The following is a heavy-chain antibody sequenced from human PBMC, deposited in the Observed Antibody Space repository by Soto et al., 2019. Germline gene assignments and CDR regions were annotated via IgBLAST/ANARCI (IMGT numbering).Heavy chain of an antibody. CDR2: INYSGST. D-gene: IGHD2-15*01. Sequence: SETLSLTCTVSSVSISNSLYYWGWIRQPPGKGLEWIGSINYSGSTYYNPSLKSRVTISVDTSKNQYSLKVNSVTAADTAVYYCARHRIVVVAGATPNWFDSWGQGTPVTVSS. CDR1: SVSISNSLYY. V-gene: IGHV4-39*01. J-gene: IGHJ5*01. CDR3: ARHRIVVVAGATPNWFDS.